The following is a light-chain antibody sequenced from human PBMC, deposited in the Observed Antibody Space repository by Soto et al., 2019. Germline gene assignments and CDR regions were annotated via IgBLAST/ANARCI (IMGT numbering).Light chain of an antibody. J-gene: IGKJ2*01. CDR3: QQYGSSPYT. CDR2: GAS. CDR1: QSVPSNY. V-gene: IGKV3-20*01. Sequence: IVLTQSPGTLSLSPGERATLSCRASQSVPSNYLAWYQQKPGQAARLLIYGASNRATAIADRFSGSGSATDFTLTISRVDPEDFEVYYCQQYGSSPYTFGQGTRLDI.